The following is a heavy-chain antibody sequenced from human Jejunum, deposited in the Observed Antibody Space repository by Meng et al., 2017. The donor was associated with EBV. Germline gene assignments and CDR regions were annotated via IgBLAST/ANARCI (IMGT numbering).Heavy chain of an antibody. CDR1: AYTFAGYY. V-gene: IGHV1-2*06. Sequence: QVQRVQSGAEVKKPWASVKVYCKAYAYTFAGYYMHWVRQAPGQGLEWMGRINPNSGGANYAQKFQGRVTMTRDTSISTAYMELSRLRSDDTAVYYCAREGLVGDLRYFDLWGRGTLVTVSS. J-gene: IGHJ2*01. CDR3: AREGLVGDLRYFDL. D-gene: IGHD3-16*01. CDR2: INPNSGGA.